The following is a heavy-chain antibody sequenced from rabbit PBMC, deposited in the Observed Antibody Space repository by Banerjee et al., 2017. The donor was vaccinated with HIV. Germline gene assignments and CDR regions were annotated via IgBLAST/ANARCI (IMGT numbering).Heavy chain of an antibody. Sequence: QSLEESGGDLVKPGGSLTLSCKASGFDFSSYYMSWVRQAPGKGLEWIGIIYAGKGSTDYASWVNGRFTISSDNAQNTVDLQMNSLTAADTATYFCTRDGAGYAGYGYAHAFDPWGPGTLVTVS. D-gene: IGHD6-1*01. CDR3: TRDGAGYAGYGYAHAFDP. CDR2: IYAGKGST. V-gene: IGHV1S7*01. J-gene: IGHJ2*01. CDR1: GFDFSSYY.